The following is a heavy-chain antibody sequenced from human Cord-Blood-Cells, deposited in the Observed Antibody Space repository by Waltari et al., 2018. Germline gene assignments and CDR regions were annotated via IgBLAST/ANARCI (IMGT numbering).Heavy chain of an antibody. CDR2: NTPSLGMA. D-gene: IGHD5-18*01. Sequence: QVQLVQSGAEVKKPGSSVKVSCKASGGTFSSYAISWVRQAPGQGLEWMGRNTPSLGMANYAQKFQGRVTITADKSTSTAYMELSSLRSEDTAVYYCAREGRYSYGSGDPLSSVYWGQGTRVTVSS. CDR3: AREGRYSYGSGDPLSSVY. J-gene: IGHJ4*02. CDR1: GGTFSSYA. V-gene: IGHV1-69*09.